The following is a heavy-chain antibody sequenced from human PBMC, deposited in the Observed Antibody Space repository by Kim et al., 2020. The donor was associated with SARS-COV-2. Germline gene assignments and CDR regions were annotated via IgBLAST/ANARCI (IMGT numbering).Heavy chain of an antibody. CDR1: GFTFSSYW. CDR3: ARDRSYYDILTGYY. Sequence: GGSLRLSCAASGFTFSSYWMSWVRQAPGKGLEWVANIKQDGSEKYYVDSVKGRFTISRDNAKNSLYLQMNSLRAEDTAVYYCARDRSYYDILTGYYWGQGTLVTVSS. J-gene: IGHJ4*02. CDR2: IKQDGSEK. D-gene: IGHD3-9*01. V-gene: IGHV3-7*03.